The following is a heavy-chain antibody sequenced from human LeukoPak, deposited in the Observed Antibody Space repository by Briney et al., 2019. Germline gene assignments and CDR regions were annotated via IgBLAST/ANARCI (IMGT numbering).Heavy chain of an antibody. CDR3: ARKHWNDAPFDY. D-gene: IGHD1-1*01. CDR1: GGSISSGSYY. CDR2: IYTSGST. J-gene: IGHJ4*02. V-gene: IGHV4-61*02. Sequence: KPSETLSLTCTVSGGSISSGSYYWSWIRQPAGKGLEWIGRIYTSGSTNYNPSLKSRVTISVDTSKNQFSLKLSSVTAADTAVYYCARKHWNDAPFDYWGQGTLVTVSS.